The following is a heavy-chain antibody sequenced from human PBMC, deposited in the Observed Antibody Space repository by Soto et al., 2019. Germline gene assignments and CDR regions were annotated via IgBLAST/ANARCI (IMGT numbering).Heavy chain of an antibody. CDR3: ARAVYGGNSGSWYSDL. Sequence: QVPLEQSGPEVKKPGASVNVSCKASGYTFSSYSISWVRQAPGQGLEWMGWISAYNGNTNYAQKLKGRVTMTRDTYTKTVNMELRSLTSDDTAVYYCARAVYGGNSGSWYSDLWGRGTLVTVSS. CDR1: GYTFSSYS. J-gene: IGHJ2*01. V-gene: IGHV1-18*01. CDR2: ISAYNGNT. D-gene: IGHD4-17*01.